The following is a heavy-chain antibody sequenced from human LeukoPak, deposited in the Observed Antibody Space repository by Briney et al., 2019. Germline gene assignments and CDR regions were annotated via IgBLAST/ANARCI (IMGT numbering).Heavy chain of an antibody. CDR1: GGSISRFY. CDR3: AREGSMTARPFVSIDY. CDR2: IHTSGSV. V-gene: IGHV4-4*07. J-gene: IGHJ4*02. D-gene: IGHD6-6*01. Sequence: PETLSLTCTVSGGSISRFYWSWVRQPAGKGLEWIGRIHTSGSVDYNPSLKSRVTMSVDTSKKQFSLRLTSVTAADTAMYYCAREGSMTARPFVSIDYWGQGTLVTVSS.